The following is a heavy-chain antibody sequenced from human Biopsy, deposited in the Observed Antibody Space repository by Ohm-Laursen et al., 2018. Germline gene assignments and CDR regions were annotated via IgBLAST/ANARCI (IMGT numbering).Heavy chain of an antibody. CDR1: GFSLNTRGMS. Sequence: TQTLTLTCTLSGFSLNTRGMSVTWIRQPPGKALEWLARLERVVAKFYSESLKTRLTISKGTSENHVVPTLSDVPPVDTATYYCARIPILVVPAAIVYRHRRHLQGLDVWGQGTTVIVSS. J-gene: IGHJ6*02. D-gene: IGHD2-2*02. CDR2: LERVVAK. V-gene: IGHV2-70*16. CDR3: ARIPILVVPAAIVYRHRRHLQGLDV.